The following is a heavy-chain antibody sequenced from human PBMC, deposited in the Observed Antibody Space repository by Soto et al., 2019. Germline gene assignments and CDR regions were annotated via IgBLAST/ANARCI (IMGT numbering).Heavy chain of an antibody. Sequence: XSVKVSCKTSGYTFTSYAIHWVRQAPGQRLEWMGWINADNGDTKYSQKFSGRVTITRDTSANTAFMELSSLRSEDTAMYYCARELQGLYYFDFWGQGTLATVSS. D-gene: IGHD4-4*01. CDR2: INADNGDT. CDR3: ARELQGLYYFDF. V-gene: IGHV1-3*01. J-gene: IGHJ4*02. CDR1: GYTFTSYA.